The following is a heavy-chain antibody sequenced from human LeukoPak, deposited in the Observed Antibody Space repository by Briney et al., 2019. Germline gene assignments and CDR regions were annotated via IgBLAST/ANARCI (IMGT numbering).Heavy chain of an antibody. Sequence: GGSLRLSCAASGLTLSDYSMNWVRQAPGKELEWVSYITSSTSYIYYADSVKGRFTISRDNAKNSLYLQMNSLRAEDTAVYYCAREKGVSGYDYWGQGTLVTVSS. V-gene: IGHV3-21*01. CDR3: AREKGVSGYDY. CDR2: ITSSTSYI. D-gene: IGHD5/OR15-5a*01. CDR1: GLTLSDYS. J-gene: IGHJ4*02.